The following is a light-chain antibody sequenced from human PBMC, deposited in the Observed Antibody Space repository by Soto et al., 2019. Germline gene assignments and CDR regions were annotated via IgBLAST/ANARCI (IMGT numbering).Light chain of an antibody. V-gene: IGKV1-39*01. CDR3: QQTYTPPFT. CDR2: GAN. CDR1: QTITFY. J-gene: IGKJ2*01. Sequence: DIQMTQSPSSLSASVGDTVAITCRASQTITFYLNWYQQEPGKPPKLLIYGANTLQGGVPSRFSDGGSGTDFTLTINNLQPEDCATYYCQQTYTPPFTFGQGTKLQIK.